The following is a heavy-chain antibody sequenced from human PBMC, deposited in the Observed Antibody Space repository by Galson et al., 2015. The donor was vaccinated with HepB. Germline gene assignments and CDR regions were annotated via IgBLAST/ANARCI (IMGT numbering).Heavy chain of an antibody. CDR1: GFTFSSYS. CDR3: ASLLAYCGGDCYSNYYYYGMDV. J-gene: IGHJ6*02. Sequence: SLRLSCAASGFTFSSYSMNWVRQAPGKGLEWVSSISSSSSYIYYADSVKGRFTISRDNANNTLYLQMNSLRAEDTAVYYCASLLAYCGGDCYSNYYYYGMDVWGQGTTVTVSS. V-gene: IGHV3-21*01. CDR2: ISSSSSYI. D-gene: IGHD2-21*02.